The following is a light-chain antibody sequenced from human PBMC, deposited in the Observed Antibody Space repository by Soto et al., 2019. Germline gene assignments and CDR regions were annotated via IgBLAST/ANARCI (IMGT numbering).Light chain of an antibody. CDR3: QQYVSSPPGYS. CDR2: HTS. V-gene: IGKV3-20*01. J-gene: IGKJ2*03. Sequence: EIVLTQSPDTLSLSPGERATLSCRASQSVPSNYLAWYQQRPGQAPRLLIYHTSNRATGIPDRFSGSGSGTDFTLIISRLEPEDFAVYYWQQYVSSPPGYSFGQGTKLEIK. CDR1: QSVPSNY.